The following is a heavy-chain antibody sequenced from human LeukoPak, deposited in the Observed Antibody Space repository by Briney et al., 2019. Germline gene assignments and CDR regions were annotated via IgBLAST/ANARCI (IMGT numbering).Heavy chain of an antibody. CDR1: GFTFSKHA. CDR2: ISHDGGDR. D-gene: IGHD6-13*01. Sequence: PGGSLRLSCAASGFTFSKHAMLWVRRAPGKGLEWVALISHDGGDRFYADSVKGRFTISRDNSKNTVSLQLNTLRTDDTAIYYCAGAAAASDYWGQGTLVTVSS. V-gene: IGHV3-30*04. J-gene: IGHJ4*02. CDR3: AGAAAASDY.